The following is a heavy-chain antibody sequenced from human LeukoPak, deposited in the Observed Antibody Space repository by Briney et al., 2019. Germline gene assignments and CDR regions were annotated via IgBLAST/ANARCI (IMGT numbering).Heavy chain of an antibody. CDR3: ARVTGGYSYGF. CDR1: GFTVSSNY. Sequence: GGSLRLSCAASGFTVSSNYMSWVRQALGKGLEWVANIKQDGSEKYYVDSVKGRFTISRDNSKNTLYLQMNSLRAEDTAVYYCARVTGGYSYGFWGQGTLVTVSS. CDR2: IKQDGSEK. V-gene: IGHV3-7*03. D-gene: IGHD5-18*01. J-gene: IGHJ4*02.